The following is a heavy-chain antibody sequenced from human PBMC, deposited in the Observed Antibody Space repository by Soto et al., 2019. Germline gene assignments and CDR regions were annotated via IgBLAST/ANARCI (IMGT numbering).Heavy chain of an antibody. J-gene: IGHJ4*02. CDR1: GGSISSGGYY. D-gene: IGHD5-18*01. CDR3: ARDDTAMIIDY. Sequence: QVQLQESGPGLVKPSQTLSLTCTVSGGSISSGGYYWSWIRQHPGKGLEWIGYIYYSGSTYYNPSLKSXXTXSXXASKNQFSLKLSSVTAADTAVYYCARDDTAMIIDYWGQGTLVTVSS. V-gene: IGHV4-31*03. CDR2: IYYSGST.